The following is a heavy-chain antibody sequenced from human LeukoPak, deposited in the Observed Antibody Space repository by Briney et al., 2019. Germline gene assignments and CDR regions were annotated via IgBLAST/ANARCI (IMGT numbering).Heavy chain of an antibody. CDR1: GFTVSSNY. Sequence: GGSLRLSCAASGFTVSSNYMSWVRQAPGKGLEWVSVIYSDGTTYYTDSVKGRFIISRDNSKNTLFLQMNSLRAEDTAVYYCASQGRSVRGVLRDFDFWGQGTLVTVSS. CDR3: ASQGRSVRGVLRDFDF. CDR2: IYSDGTT. V-gene: IGHV3-66*04. J-gene: IGHJ4*02. D-gene: IGHD3-10*01.